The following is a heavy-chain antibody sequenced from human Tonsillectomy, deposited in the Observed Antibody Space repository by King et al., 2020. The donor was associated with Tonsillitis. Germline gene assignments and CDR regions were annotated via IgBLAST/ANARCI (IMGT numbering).Heavy chain of an antibody. CDR2: ISDSGGST. D-gene: IGHD6-25*01. Sequence: DVQLVESGGGLVQPGGSLRLSCAASGFTFSSYGMSWVRQAPGKGLEWVSSISDSGGSTYYADSVKGRFTISRDNSKDTLYLQINSLRADDTAVYYCAKVLTSSARLPEYWGQGTLVTVSS. CDR3: AKVLTSSARLPEY. J-gene: IGHJ4*02. V-gene: IGHV3-23*04. CDR1: GFTFSSYG.